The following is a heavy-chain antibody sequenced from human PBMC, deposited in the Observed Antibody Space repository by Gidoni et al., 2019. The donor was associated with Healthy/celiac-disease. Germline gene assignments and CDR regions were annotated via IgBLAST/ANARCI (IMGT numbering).Heavy chain of an antibody. J-gene: IGHJ4*02. CDR2: ISGSGGST. CDR1: GFTFRSYS. Sequence: EVQLLESGGGLVQPGGSLRLSCAASGFTFRSYSMSWVRQAPGKGLEWVSAISGSGGSTYYADSVKGRFTISRDNSKNTLYLQMNSLRAEDTAVYYCAKRPGHPGDGPPDDWGQGTLVTVSS. V-gene: IGHV3-23*01. CDR3: AKRPGHPGDGPPDD. D-gene: IGHD3-10*01.